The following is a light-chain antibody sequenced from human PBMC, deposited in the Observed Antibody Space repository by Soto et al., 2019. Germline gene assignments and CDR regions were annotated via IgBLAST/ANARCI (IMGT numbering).Light chain of an antibody. CDR1: QGIGND. J-gene: IGKJ2*01. CDR3: LQHNTHPYT. Sequence: EMQMTQSPSSLSASVGDRVTITCRASQGIGNDLGWYQQKAGKAPKRLIYAASSLQSGVPSRFSGSGSETEFTLTISSLQAEDFATYYCLQHNTHPYTFGQGTKVDIK. CDR2: AAS. V-gene: IGKV1-17*01.